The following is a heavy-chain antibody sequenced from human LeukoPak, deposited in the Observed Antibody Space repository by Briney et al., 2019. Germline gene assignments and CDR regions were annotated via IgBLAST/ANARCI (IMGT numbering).Heavy chain of an antibody. J-gene: IGHJ6*02. Sequence: SETLSLTCTVSGGSISSYYWSWIRQPPGKGLGWIGYIYYSGSTNYNPSLKSRVTISVDTSKNQFSLKLSSVTAADTAVYYCARMGHTQPVDIVATMFNGMDVWGQGTTVTVSS. D-gene: IGHD5-12*01. V-gene: IGHV4-59*08. CDR1: GGSISSYY. CDR3: ARMGHTQPVDIVATMFNGMDV. CDR2: IYYSGST.